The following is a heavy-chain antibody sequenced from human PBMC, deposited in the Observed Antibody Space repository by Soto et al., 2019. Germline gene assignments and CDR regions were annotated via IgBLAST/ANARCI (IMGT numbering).Heavy chain of an antibody. Sequence: GGSLRLSCVTSGFTFSRNTMNWVRQAPGKGLEWVASITSSGSYAYYADSVKGRLSASRDNAKNSLSLQMDSLRPDDTAIYFCVKDEGIEAMDVWGQGTTVTVSS. CDR2: ITSSGSYA. CDR3: VKDEGIEAMDV. D-gene: IGHD3-3*02. V-gene: IGHV3-21*01. CDR1: GFTFSRNT. J-gene: IGHJ6*02.